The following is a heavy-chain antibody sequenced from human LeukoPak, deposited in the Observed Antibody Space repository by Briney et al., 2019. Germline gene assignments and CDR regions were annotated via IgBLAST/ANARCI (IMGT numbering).Heavy chain of an antibody. CDR3: ARILVSSTSTKFDP. CDR2: IYTSGST. D-gene: IGHD2-2*01. Sequence: SETLSLTCTVSGGSISSYYWSWIPQPPGKGLEWIGYIYTSGSTNYNPSLKSRVTISVDTSKNQCSLKLSSVTAADTAVYYCARILVSSTSTKFDPWGQGTLVTVSS. CDR1: GGSISSYY. V-gene: IGHV4-4*09. J-gene: IGHJ5*02.